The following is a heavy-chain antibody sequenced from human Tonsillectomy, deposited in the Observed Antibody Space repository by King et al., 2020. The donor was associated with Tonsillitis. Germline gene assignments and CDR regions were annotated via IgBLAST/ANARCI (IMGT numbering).Heavy chain of an antibody. J-gene: IGHJ4*02. CDR3: ARGDEKQLWSLFYFDY. CDR2: IYYSGST. D-gene: IGHD5-18*01. CDR1: GGSISSYY. Sequence: QLQESGPGLVKPSETLSLTCTVSGGSISSYYWSWIRQPPGKGLEWIGYIYYSGSTNYNPSLKRRVTISVDTSKNQFSLKLSSVTAADTAVYYCARGDEKQLWSLFYFDYWGQGTLVTVSS. V-gene: IGHV4-59*01.